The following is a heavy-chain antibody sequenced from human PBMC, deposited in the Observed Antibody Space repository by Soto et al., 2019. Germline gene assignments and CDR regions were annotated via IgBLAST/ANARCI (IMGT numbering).Heavy chain of an antibody. D-gene: IGHD3-10*01. J-gene: IGHJ5*02. V-gene: IGHV4-30-4*01. Sequence: SETLSPTSTVSGDSISSGHHYWSWIRQPPGKGLEWIGYIFYSRPAYYNPSLKSRLTISVDTSKNQFSLKLSSVTAADTAVYYCARTDYGTAYFDPWGQGSLVT. CDR3: ARTDYGTAYFDP. CDR1: GDSISSGHHY. CDR2: IFYSRPA.